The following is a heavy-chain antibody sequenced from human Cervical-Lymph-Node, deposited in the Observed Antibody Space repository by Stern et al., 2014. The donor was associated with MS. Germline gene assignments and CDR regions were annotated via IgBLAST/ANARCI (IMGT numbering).Heavy chain of an antibody. CDR3: ALSSETSDRWYSLGYDL. Sequence: VQLVQSGAEVTKPGSSVKVSCNASGGTFSKFPSSWVRQAPGPGLEWMGGIFPVFGTPTYAQEFRGRVTITADVSTSTVYMELSSLRSDDTAVYYCALSSETSDRWYSLGYDLWGQGTLVTVSS. V-gene: IGHV1-69*01. J-gene: IGHJ5*02. CDR2: IFPVFGTP. D-gene: IGHD6-13*01. CDR1: GGTFSKFP.